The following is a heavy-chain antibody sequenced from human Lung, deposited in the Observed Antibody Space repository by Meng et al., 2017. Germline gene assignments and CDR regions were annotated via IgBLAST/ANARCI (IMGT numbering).Heavy chain of an antibody. D-gene: IGHD6-19*01. V-gene: IGHV4-4*02. J-gene: IGHJ4*02. Sequence: QVPVQVSGPGVVKATGTLSLTFSGAGCAISISNWWSWVRQPPGKGLEWIGEIYHSGSTNYNPSLKSRVTISVDKSKNQFSLKLSSVTAADTAVYYCARRGLWLDPQNFDYWGQGTLITVSS. CDR1: GCAISISNW. CDR2: IYHSGST. CDR3: ARRGLWLDPQNFDY.